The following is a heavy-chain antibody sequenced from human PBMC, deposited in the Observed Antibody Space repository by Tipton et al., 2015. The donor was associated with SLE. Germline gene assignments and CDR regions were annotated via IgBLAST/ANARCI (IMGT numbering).Heavy chain of an antibody. Sequence: LSLTCTVSGGSISSSNYYWGWIRQPPGKGLEWIGSIYYSGSTYYNPSLKSRVTISVDTSKNQFSLKLSSVTAADTAVYYCARGYSSGWYYFDYWGQGTLVTVSS. V-gene: IGHV4-39*07. CDR3: ARGYSSGWYYFDY. CDR1: GGSISSSNYY. CDR2: IYYSGST. J-gene: IGHJ4*02. D-gene: IGHD6-19*01.